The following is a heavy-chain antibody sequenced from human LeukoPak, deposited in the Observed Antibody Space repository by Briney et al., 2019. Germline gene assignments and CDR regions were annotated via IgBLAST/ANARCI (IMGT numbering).Heavy chain of an antibody. V-gene: IGHV3-11*01. CDR3: AREGSSGGSPFDY. D-gene: IGHD2-15*01. J-gene: IGHJ4*02. CDR1: GFTFSDYY. Sequence: GGSLRLSCAASGFTFSDYYMSWIRQAPGKGLEWVSYISSSGSTTYYADSVKGRFTISRDNSKNTLYLQMNSLRAEDTAVYYCAREGSSGGSPFDYWGQGTLVTVSS. CDR2: ISSSGSTT.